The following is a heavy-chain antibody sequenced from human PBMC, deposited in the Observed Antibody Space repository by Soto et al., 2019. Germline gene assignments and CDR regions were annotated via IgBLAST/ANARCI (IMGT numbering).Heavy chain of an antibody. CDR3: ARDPSFGALDY. CDR2: MNPDGSER. Sequence: GGSLRLSCAATGFTFSTYWMSWVRQAPGKGLEWVANMNPDGSERHYVDSVEGRFTISRDSANNLLFLHMNSLRVEDTAVYYCARDPSFGALDYWGQGALVTVS. CDR1: GFTFSTYW. J-gene: IGHJ4*02. D-gene: IGHD3-10*01. V-gene: IGHV3-7*01.